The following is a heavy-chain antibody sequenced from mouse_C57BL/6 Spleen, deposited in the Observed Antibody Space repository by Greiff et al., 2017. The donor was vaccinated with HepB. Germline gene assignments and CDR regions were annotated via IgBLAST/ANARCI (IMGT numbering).Heavy chain of an antibody. CDR3: ARGAYYDYGAYYYAMDY. Sequence: EVQVVESGGGLVKPGGSLKLSCAASGSTFSDYGMHWVRQAPEKGLEWVAYISSGSSTIYYADTVKGRFTISRDNAKNTLFLQMTSLRSEDTAMYYCARGAYYDYGAYYYAMDYWGQGTSVTVSS. J-gene: IGHJ4*01. V-gene: IGHV5-17*01. CDR2: ISSGSSTI. D-gene: IGHD2-4*01. CDR1: GSTFSDYG.